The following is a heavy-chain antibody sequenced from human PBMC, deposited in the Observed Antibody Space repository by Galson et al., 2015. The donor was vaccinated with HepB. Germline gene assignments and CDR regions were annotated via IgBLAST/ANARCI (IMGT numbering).Heavy chain of an antibody. CDR1: GFTFSSYA. J-gene: IGHJ6*02. CDR2: ISGSGGST. V-gene: IGHV3-23*01. Sequence: SLRLSCAASGFTFSSYAMSWVRQAPGKGLEWVSAISGSGGSTYYADSVKGRFTTSRDNSKNTLYLQMNSLRAEGTAVYYCAKGNSSSYYYYYGMDVWGQGTTVTVSS. D-gene: IGHD6-13*01. CDR3: AKGNSSSYYYYYGMDV.